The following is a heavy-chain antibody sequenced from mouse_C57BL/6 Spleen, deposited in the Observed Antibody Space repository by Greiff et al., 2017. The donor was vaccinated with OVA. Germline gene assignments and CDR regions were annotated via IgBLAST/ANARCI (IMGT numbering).Heavy chain of an antibody. CDR1: GYAFSSSW. D-gene: IGHD2-2*01. Sequence: QVQLQQSGPELVKPGASVKISCKASGYAFSSSWMNWVKPRPGKGLEWIGRIYSGDGDSNYNGKFKGKATLTADKSSSTADMQLSSLTSEDSAVYFCAGMVTTDFDYWGQGTTLTVSS. V-gene: IGHV1-82*01. CDR2: IYSGDGDS. J-gene: IGHJ2*01. CDR3: AGMVTTDFDY.